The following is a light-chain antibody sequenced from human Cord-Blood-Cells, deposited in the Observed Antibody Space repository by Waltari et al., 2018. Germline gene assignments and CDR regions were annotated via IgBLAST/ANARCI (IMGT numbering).Light chain of an antibody. CDR1: QGIRDD. V-gene: IGKV1-17*01. CDR3: LQHNSYSYT. J-gene: IGKJ2*01. Sequence: DIQMTESPSSLSASVGDRVTITCLASQGIRDDLGWYQQKPGKATKHLIYGAFSLQRGVPSRFSGSGSGTEFTLTISSLQPEDYATDYCLQHNSYSYTFGQGTNLEVK. CDR2: GAF.